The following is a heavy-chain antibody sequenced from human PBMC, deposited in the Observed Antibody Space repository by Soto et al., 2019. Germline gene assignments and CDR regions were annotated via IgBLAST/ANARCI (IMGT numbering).Heavy chain of an antibody. V-gene: IGHV3-23*01. CDR3: AKRPLKFEGSYFDY. CDR2: ISGSGGST. CDR1: GFTFTTYP. D-gene: IGHD3-10*01. Sequence: EVQVLDSGGGLVQPGGSLRLSCAASGFTFTTYPMPWARRPPAKGLEWVSTISGSGGSTFYADSVKGRFTISRDNSKNTVYLQMNSLRVEDTAVYYCAKRPLKFEGSYFDYWGQGTLVTVSS. J-gene: IGHJ4*02.